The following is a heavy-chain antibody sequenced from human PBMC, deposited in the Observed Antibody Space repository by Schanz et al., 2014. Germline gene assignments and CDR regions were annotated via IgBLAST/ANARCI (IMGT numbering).Heavy chain of an antibody. CDR2: ISGSGGST. J-gene: IGHJ6*02. V-gene: IGHV3-23*01. D-gene: IGHD2-15*01. CDR1: GFTFGSYG. CDR3: AKARRKSNCSGGRCFHYSYYGMDV. Sequence: EEQLLQSGGGLVQPGGSLRLSSAASGFTFGSYGMSWVRQGPGKGLEWVSGISGSGGSTYYADSVKGRFTISRDNSKNTLYLQMNSLRAEDTAVYYCAKARRKSNCSGGRCFHYSYYGMDVWGQGTTVTVSS.